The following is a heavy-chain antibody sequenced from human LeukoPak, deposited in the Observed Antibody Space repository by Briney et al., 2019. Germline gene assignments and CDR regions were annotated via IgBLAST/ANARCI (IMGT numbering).Heavy chain of an antibody. J-gene: IGHJ5*02. CDR3: ARESELDYYDSSGYYFGPLGFES. V-gene: IGHV1-69*13. D-gene: IGHD3-22*01. Sequence: SVKVSCKASGYTFTSYYMHWVRQAPGQGLEWMGGIIPIFGTANYAQKFQGRVTITADESTSTAYMELSSLRSEDTAVYYCARESELDYYDSSGYYFGPLGFESWGQGTLVTVSS. CDR1: GYTFTSYY. CDR2: IIPIFGTA.